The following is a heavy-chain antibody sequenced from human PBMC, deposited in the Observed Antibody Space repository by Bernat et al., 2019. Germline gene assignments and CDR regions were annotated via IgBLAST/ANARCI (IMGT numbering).Heavy chain of an antibody. CDR1: GYSISSGYY. CDR3: ARDRDIVVVPAARLGWFDA. V-gene: IGHV4-38-2*02. J-gene: IGHJ5*02. Sequence: QVQLQESGPGLVKPSETLSLTCAVSGYSISSGYYWGWIRQPPGKGLEWIGSIYHSGRTYYNPSLNIGVTISVDTSKNQFTLKLSSVTAADTAVYYGARDRDIVVVPAARLGWFDAWGQGTLVTVSS. CDR2: IYHSGRT. D-gene: IGHD2-2*01.